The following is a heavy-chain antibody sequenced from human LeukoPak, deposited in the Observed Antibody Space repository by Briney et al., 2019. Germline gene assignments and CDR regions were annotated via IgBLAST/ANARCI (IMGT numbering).Heavy chain of an antibody. D-gene: IGHD3-10*01. CDR2: ISGSGVT. V-gene: IGHV3-23*01. CDR3: AKSLMVRGVTPFDY. CDR1: GFTFTTSA. Sequence: GGSLRLSCAASGFTFTTSAMTWVRQAPGKGLEWVSGISGSGVTDYADSVKGRFTISRDNSKNTLYLQMNSLRAEDTAVYYCAKSLMVRGVTPFDYWGQGTLVTVSS. J-gene: IGHJ4*02.